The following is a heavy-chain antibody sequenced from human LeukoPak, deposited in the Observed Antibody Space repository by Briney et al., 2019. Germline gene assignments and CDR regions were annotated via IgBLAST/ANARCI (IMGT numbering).Heavy chain of an antibody. CDR2: IWSDGSNK. CDR3: AREKKTEWTTGAFDM. D-gene: IGHD3-3*01. CDR1: GFTFSDYG. V-gene: IGHV3-33*01. J-gene: IGHJ3*02. Sequence: GGSLRLSCATSGFTFSDYGMHWVRQAPGKGLEWVTVIWSDGSNKYYADSVKGRFTMSRDNAQNALYLEMNSLRAEDTAVYYCAREKKTEWTTGAFDMWGQGTMVIVSS.